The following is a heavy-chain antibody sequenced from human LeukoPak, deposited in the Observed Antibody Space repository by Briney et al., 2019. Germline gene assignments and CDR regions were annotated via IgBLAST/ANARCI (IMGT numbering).Heavy chain of an antibody. V-gene: IGHV1-46*01. CDR2: INPSGGST. J-gene: IGHJ2*01. CDR1: GYTFTSYY. Sequence: ASVKVSCKPSGYTFTSYYMHWVRLAPGQGIEWMGIINPSGGSTSYAQKFRGRVTMTRDTSTSTVYMELSSLRSEDTAVYYCARGLESGDPSDLWGRGTLVTASS. CDR3: ARGLESGDPSDL. D-gene: IGHD3-10*01.